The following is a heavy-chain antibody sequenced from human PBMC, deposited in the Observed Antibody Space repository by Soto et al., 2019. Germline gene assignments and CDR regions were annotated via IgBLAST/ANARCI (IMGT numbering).Heavy chain of an antibody. CDR2: TRGKAYGGTT. D-gene: IGHD3-9*01. J-gene: IGHJ4*02. Sequence: GGSLRLSCATSGFNFAGYAMTWFRQAPGKGLEWVGFTRGKAYGGTTEYAASVRGRFTISRDDSRRVAYLQMDSLRPEDTAVYFCSRGLSGYDTMPYYFDSWGQGTLVTVSS. CDR3: SRGLSGYDTMPYYFDS. V-gene: IGHV3-49*03. CDR1: GFNFAGYA.